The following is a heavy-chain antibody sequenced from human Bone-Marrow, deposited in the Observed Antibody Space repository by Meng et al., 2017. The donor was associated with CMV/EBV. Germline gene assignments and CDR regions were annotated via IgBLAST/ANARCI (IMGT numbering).Heavy chain of an antibody. Sequence: ASVKVSCKASGGTFSSYAISWVRQAPGQGLEWMGWINPNSGGTNYAQKFQGRVTMTRDTSISTAYMELSSLRSEDTAVYYCARDTAYYYGSGSYSPWGQGTLVTVSS. CDR1: GGTFSSYA. D-gene: IGHD3-10*01. J-gene: IGHJ5*02. CDR2: INPNSGGT. CDR3: ARDTAYYYGSGSYSP. V-gene: IGHV1-2*02.